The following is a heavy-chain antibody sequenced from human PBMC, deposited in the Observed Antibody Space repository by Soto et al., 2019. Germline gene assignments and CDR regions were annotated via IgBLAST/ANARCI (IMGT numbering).Heavy chain of an antibody. V-gene: IGHV3-15*07. Sequence: GGSLRLSCAASGFTFSNAWMNWVRQAPGKGLEWVGRIKSKTDGGTTDYAAPVKGRFTISRDDSKNTLYLQMNSLKTEDTAVYYCTTDLVDTAIRTENRFDYWGQGTLVTVSS. CDR2: IKSKTDGGTT. J-gene: IGHJ4*02. D-gene: IGHD5-18*01. CDR3: TTDLVDTAIRTENRFDY. CDR1: GFTFSNAW.